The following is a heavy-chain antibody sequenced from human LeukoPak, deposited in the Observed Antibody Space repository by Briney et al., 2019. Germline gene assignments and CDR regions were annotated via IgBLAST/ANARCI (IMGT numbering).Heavy chain of an antibody. Sequence: GESLKISCKGSGYSFTSYWIGWVRQMPGKGLEWMGIIYPGDSDTRYSPSFQGQVTISADKSISTAYLQWTSLKASDTAMYYCARRTDLAAAGTPNWFDPWGQGTLVTVSS. J-gene: IGHJ5*02. CDR3: ARRTDLAAAGTPNWFDP. D-gene: IGHD6-13*01. V-gene: IGHV5-51*01. CDR2: IYPGDSDT. CDR1: GYSFTSYW.